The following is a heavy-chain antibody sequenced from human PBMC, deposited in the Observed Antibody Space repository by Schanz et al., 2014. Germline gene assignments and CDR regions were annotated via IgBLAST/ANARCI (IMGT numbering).Heavy chain of an antibody. CDR3: ARYALGGPHNWFDP. CDR1: GGSISSGGYY. D-gene: IGHD2-2*01. V-gene: IGHV4-31*03. J-gene: IGHJ5*02. Sequence: QVQLQESGPGLVKPSQTLSLTCTVSGGSISSGGYYWSWIRQHPGKGLEWIGDISYSGTTYYNPSLKSRVTISVSSSKTQFSLKLSSVTASDTAVYYCARYALGGPHNWFDPWGQGTLVSVSS. CDR2: ISYSGTT.